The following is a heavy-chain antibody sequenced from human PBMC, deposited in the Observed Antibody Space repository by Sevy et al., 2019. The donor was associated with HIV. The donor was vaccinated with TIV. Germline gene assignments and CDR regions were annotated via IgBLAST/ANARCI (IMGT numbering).Heavy chain of an antibody. J-gene: IGHJ4*02. D-gene: IGHD2-21*01. CDR3: ATTKDWADNSGDPFDY. CDR1: GSTLTRLS. V-gene: IGHV1-24*01. Sequence: APVKVSCKVSGSTLTRLSMHWVRQAPGKGLEWMASFDPEDGKTVYAQKFQGRVTMTEDTSIDSAYMGLSSLRSEDTAVYYCATTKDWADNSGDPFDYWGQGTLVTVSS. CDR2: FDPEDGKT.